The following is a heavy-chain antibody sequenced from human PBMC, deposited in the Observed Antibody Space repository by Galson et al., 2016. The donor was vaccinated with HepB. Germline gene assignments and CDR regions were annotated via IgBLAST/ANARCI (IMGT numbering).Heavy chain of an antibody. CDR2: ISYDGSNK. CDR3: AKELTSDLWFRDLKKDDALDI. D-gene: IGHD3-10*01. Sequence: SLRLSCAASGFTFSAFDMHWVRQAPGKGLEWVTFISYDGSNKYYGDSVRGRFTISRDNSNNTLYLQMNSLRVEDTAVYYCAKELTSDLWFRDLKKDDALDIWGQGTMVTVSS. J-gene: IGHJ3*02. CDR1: GFTFSAFD. V-gene: IGHV3-30*18.